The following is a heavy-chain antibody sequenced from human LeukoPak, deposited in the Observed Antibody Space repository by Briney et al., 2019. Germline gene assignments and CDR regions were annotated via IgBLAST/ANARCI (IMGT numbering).Heavy chain of an antibody. CDR1: GFTVSSHG. J-gene: IGHJ2*01. CDR3: AKIGVIGNWYYDV. Sequence: GGSLRLSCAASGFTVSSHGMSWVRQAPWKGPEWVSSISSGSDYTSYADSVKGRFTISRDNSKSTLYLQMNSLRAGDTAIYHCAKIGVIGNWYYDVWGRGTLVAVSS. V-gene: IGHV3-23*01. CDR2: ISSGSDYT. D-gene: IGHD3-10*01.